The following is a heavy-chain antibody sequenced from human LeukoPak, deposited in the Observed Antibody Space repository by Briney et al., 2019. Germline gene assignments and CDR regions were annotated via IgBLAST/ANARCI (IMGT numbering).Heavy chain of an antibody. V-gene: IGHV1-18*01. CDR3: ARIVVVPAAPHHFDY. Sequence: ASVKVSCKASGYTFTSYGISWVRQAPGQGLEWMGWISAYNGNTNYAQKLQGRVTMTTDTSTSTAYMELRSLRSDDTAVYYCARIVVVPAAPHHFDYWGQGTLVTVSS. J-gene: IGHJ4*02. D-gene: IGHD2-2*01. CDR1: GYTFTSYG. CDR2: ISAYNGNT.